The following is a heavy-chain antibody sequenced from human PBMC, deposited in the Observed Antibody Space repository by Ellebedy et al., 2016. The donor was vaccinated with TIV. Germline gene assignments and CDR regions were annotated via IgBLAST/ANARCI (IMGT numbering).Heavy chain of an antibody. CDR2: ISSGSSTI. Sequence: GESLKISXAASGFTFSSYSMNWVRQAPGKGLEWVSYISSGSSTIYYADSVKGRFTISRDNAKNSLYLQMSSLRDEDTAVYYCARDRGAAADPFFDYWGQGTLVTVSS. CDR1: GFTFSSYS. CDR3: ARDRGAAADPFFDY. J-gene: IGHJ4*02. V-gene: IGHV3-48*02. D-gene: IGHD6-13*01.